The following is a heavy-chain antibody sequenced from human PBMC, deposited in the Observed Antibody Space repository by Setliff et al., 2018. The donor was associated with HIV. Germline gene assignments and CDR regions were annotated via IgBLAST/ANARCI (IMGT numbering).Heavy chain of an antibody. J-gene: IGHJ4*01. CDR3: ARGGYRSNWVLDY. D-gene: IGHD5-12*01. Sequence: GASVKVSCKASGYSLTDYYIHWVRQAPGQGLEWMGWINPNSGDTNFAQKFQGRVTMTRDTSTSTAYMKLSGLTSDDTGVYYCARGGYRSNWVLDYWGHGTLVTVSS. CDR1: GYSLTDYY. V-gene: IGHV1-2*02. CDR2: INPNSGDT.